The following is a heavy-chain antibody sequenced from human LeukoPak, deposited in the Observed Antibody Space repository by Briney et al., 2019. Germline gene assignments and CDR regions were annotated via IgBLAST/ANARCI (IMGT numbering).Heavy chain of an antibody. D-gene: IGHD3-22*01. CDR3: AKDLPYDSSGYWLDY. Sequence: GGSLRLSCAASGFNFANHAMNWVRQTAGKGLEWVSAISGGGDITYYADSVKGRFTISRDNSKDTLFLQMHSLRPGDTAVYYCAKDLPYDSSGYWLDYWGQGTLVTVSS. CDR1: GFNFANHA. CDR2: ISGGGDIT. V-gene: IGHV3-23*01. J-gene: IGHJ4*02.